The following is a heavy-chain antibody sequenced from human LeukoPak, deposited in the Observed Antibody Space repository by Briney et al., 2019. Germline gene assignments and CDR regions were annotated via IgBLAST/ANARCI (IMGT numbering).Heavy chain of an antibody. V-gene: IGHV4-61*09. D-gene: IGHD3-16*01. Sequence: SETLSLTCTVSGGSLSSGSYFWNWIRQSAGRGLEWIVHIYPSGTKNYHPSLNRRVTISVDTSMSPLSLQLHSVTAAYTAVSNCARGIMFLGRCSSFAIWGQGTLVTVPS. CDR2: IYPSGTK. CDR3: ARGIMFLGRCSSFAI. J-gene: IGHJ3*02. CDR1: GGSLSSGSYF.